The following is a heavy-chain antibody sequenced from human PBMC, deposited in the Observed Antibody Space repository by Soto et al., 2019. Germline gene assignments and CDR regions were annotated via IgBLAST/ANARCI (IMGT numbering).Heavy chain of an antibody. J-gene: IGHJ4*02. Sequence: GGSLRLSCAASGFTFSSYVMHWVRQAPGKGLEWVAVISYDGSNKYYADSVKGRFTISRDNSKNTLYLQMNSLRAEDTAVYYCAKEWSRWGSSCLDYWSQGTLVIVSS. CDR2: ISYDGSNK. CDR3: AKEWSRWGSSCLDY. D-gene: IGHD6-6*01. CDR1: GFTFSSYV. V-gene: IGHV3-30*18.